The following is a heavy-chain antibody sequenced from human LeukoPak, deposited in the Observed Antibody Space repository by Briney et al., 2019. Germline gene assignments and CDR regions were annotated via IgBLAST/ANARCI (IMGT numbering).Heavy chain of an antibody. D-gene: IGHD6-19*01. J-gene: IGHJ6*02. CDR3: AREIAVAGYYYYYGMDV. CDR1: GYTFTSYG. CDR2: ISAYNGNT. Sequence: ASVKVSCKASGYTFTSYGISWVRQAPGQGLEWMGWISAYNGNTNYAQKFQGRVTITADESTSTAYMELSSLRSEDTAVYYCAREIAVAGYYYYYGMDVWGQGTTVTVSS. V-gene: IGHV1-18*01.